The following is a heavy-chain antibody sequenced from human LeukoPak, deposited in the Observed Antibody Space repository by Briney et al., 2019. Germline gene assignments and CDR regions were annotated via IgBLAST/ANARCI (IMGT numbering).Heavy chain of an antibody. D-gene: IGHD3-3*01. CDR3: AKGHDFWSGYYTGSY. Sequence: GGSLRLSCAASGFTFSSYSMNWVRQAPGKGLEWVPAISGSGGSTYYADSVKGRFTISRDNSKNTLYLQMNSLRAEDTAVYYCAKGHDFWSGYYTGSYWGQGTLVTVSS. J-gene: IGHJ4*02. CDR2: ISGSGGST. V-gene: IGHV3-23*01. CDR1: GFTFSSYS.